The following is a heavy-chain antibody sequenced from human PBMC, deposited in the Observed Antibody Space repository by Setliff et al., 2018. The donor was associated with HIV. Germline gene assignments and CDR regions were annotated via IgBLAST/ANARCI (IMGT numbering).Heavy chain of an antibody. D-gene: IGHD3-22*01. J-gene: IGHJ5*02. V-gene: IGHV4-61*09. CDR3: ARHAVPHYYDSSGPS. CDR1: GGSISSGRYY. Sequence: PSETLSLTCTVSGGSISSGRYYWSWIRQPAGKGLEWIGHIYTGGSPNYNPSLMGRVTISIDTSKDQFSLKLNSVTAADTAVYYCARHAVPHYYDSSGPSWGPGTLVTVSS. CDR2: IYTGGSP.